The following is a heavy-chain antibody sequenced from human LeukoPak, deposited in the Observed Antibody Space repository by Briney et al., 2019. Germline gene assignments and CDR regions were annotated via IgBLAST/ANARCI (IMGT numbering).Heavy chain of an antibody. CDR2: IYPGDSDT. CDR1: GYSFTTYW. CDR3: ARVRYYYDSSGYFDY. V-gene: IGHV5-51*01. D-gene: IGHD3-22*01. J-gene: IGHJ4*02. Sequence: PGESLKISCKGSGYSFTTYWIGWVRQMPGKGLEWMGIIYPGDSDTRYSPSFQGQVTISADKSISTAYLQWSSLKASDTAMYCCARVRYYYDSSGYFDYWGQGTLVTVSS.